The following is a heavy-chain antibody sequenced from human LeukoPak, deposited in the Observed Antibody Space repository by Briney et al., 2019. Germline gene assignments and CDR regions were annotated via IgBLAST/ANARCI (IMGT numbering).Heavy chain of an antibody. J-gene: IGHJ6*02. D-gene: IGHD1-26*01. V-gene: IGHV1-8*01. CDR2: MNPNSGNT. CDR1: GYTFTSYD. CDR3: ARGRARSYKYYYGMDV. Sequence: ASVEVSCKASGYTFTSYDINWVRQATGQGLEWMGWMNPNSGNTGYAQKFQGRVTMTRNTSISTAYMELSSLRSEDTAVYYCARGRARSYKYYYGMDVWGQGTTVTVSS.